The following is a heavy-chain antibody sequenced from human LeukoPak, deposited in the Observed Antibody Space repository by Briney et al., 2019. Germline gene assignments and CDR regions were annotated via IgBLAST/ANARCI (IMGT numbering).Heavy chain of an antibody. CDR1: GFTFSSYW. CDR3: ASLSSTSLDDI. V-gene: IGHV3-21*01. D-gene: IGHD2-2*01. J-gene: IGHJ3*02. Sequence: PGGSLRLSCAASGFTFSSYWMSWVRQAPGKGLEWVSSISSSSSYIYYADSVKGRFTISRDNAKNSLYLQMNSLRAEDTAVYYCASLSSTSLDDIWGQGTMVTVSS. CDR2: ISSSSSYI.